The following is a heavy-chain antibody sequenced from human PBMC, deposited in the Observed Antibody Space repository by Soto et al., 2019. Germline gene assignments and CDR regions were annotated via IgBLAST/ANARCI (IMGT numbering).Heavy chain of an antibody. CDR1: GFTFSSYA. J-gene: IGHJ6*02. V-gene: IGHV3-23*01. Sequence: PGGSLRLSCAASGFTFSSYAMSWVRQAPGKGLEWVSAISGSGGSTYYADSVKGRFTISRDNSKNTLYLQMNSLRDEDTAVYYCARDYYDSSGYYYYYYYYGMDVWGQGTTVTVSS. CDR2: ISGSGGST. D-gene: IGHD3-22*01. CDR3: ARDYYDSSGYYYYYYYYGMDV.